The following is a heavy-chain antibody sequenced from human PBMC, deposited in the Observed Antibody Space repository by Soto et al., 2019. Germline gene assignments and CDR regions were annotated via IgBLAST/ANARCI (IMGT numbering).Heavy chain of an antibody. Sequence: SETLSLTCAVYGGSFSGYYWSWIRQPPGKGLEWIGEINHSGSTNYNPSLKSRVTISVDTSKNQFSLKLSSVTAADTAVYCCARVLGYCSGGSCPYFDYWGQGTLVTVSS. D-gene: IGHD2-15*01. CDR3: ARVLGYCSGGSCPYFDY. CDR1: GGSFSGYY. J-gene: IGHJ4*02. V-gene: IGHV4-34*01. CDR2: INHSGST.